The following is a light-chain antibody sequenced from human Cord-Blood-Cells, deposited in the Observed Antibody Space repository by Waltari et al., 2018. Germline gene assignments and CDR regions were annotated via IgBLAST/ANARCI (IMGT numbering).Light chain of an antibody. CDR1: QSVSSSY. V-gene: IGKV3-20*01. Sequence: EIVLTQSPGTLSLSPGGRATLSCRASQSVSSSYLAWYQQKPGQAPRLLIYGASSRATGIPDRFSGSGSGTDFTLTISRLEPEDFAVYYCQQYGSSPGTFGQG. J-gene: IGKJ1*01. CDR2: GAS. CDR3: QQYGSSPGT.